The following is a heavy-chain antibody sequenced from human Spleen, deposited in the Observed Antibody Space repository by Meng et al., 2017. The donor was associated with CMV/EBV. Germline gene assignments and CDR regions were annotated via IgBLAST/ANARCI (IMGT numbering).Heavy chain of an antibody. CDR3: ARGAGGYWYFDL. CDR2: IYHSGTT. V-gene: IGHV4-4*02. J-gene: IGHJ2*01. D-gene: IGHD3-16*01. Sequence: CAVSGGSISSNNGWSWVRQPPGKGLEWIGEIYHSGTTNYNPSLESRVTISVDKSKNQFSLKLRSVTAADTAVYYCARGAGGYWYFDLWGRGTLVTVSS. CDR1: GGSISSNNG.